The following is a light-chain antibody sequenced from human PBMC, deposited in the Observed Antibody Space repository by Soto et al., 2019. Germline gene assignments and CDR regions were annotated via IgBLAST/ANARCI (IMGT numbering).Light chain of an antibody. CDR1: QSVTSNY. Sequence: EVVLTQSPGTLSLSPGERGTLSCRASQSVTSNYLAWYQQKPGQAPRLLIYSAFSRATGIPDRFSGSGSGTDFPLTISMLEAEDFAVYCCQYCGSSPWTFGQGTKVEIK. J-gene: IGKJ1*01. CDR3: QYCGSSPWT. CDR2: SAF. V-gene: IGKV3-20*01.